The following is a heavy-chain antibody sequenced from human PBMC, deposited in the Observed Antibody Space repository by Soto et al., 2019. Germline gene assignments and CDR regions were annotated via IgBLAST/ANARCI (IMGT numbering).Heavy chain of an antibody. CDR2: IYYSGST. CDR1: GGSISSYY. Sequence: TSETLSLTCTVSGGSISSYYWSWIRQPPGKGLEWIGYIYYSGSTNYNPSLKSRVTISVDTSKNQFSLKLSSVTAADTAVYYCARRKYSSSYYGMDVWGQGTTVTVSS. D-gene: IGHD6-6*01. V-gene: IGHV4-59*01. CDR3: ARRKYSSSYYGMDV. J-gene: IGHJ6*02.